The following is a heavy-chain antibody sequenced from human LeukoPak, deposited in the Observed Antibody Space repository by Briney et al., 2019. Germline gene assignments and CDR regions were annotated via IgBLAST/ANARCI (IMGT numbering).Heavy chain of an antibody. CDR2: IGRDGGGI. V-gene: IGHV3-23*01. CDR1: GFSLSSYA. CDR3: AKYAPPSTTVTRFFDY. Sequence: GGSLRLSCAASGFSLSSYAMTWVRQAPGKGLEWVSVIGRDGGGIQYADSVKGRFSISRDTSKNTLYLQMNSLRAEDTAVYYCAKYAPPSTTVTRFFDYWGQGTLVTVSS. D-gene: IGHD4-17*01. J-gene: IGHJ4*02.